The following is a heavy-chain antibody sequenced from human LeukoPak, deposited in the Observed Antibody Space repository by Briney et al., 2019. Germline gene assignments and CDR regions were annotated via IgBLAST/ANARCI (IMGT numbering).Heavy chain of an antibody. V-gene: IGHV3-23*01. Sequence: GGSLRLSCAGSGFTFKFYAMTWVRQAPGKGLEWVSGITGDASATYDADSVKGRFNISRDNSKNNLYLQLNSLRVEDTAVYYCAKAYSSSLYGDAFHIWSQGTKVTVSP. CDR1: GFTFKFYA. J-gene: IGHJ3*02. CDR3: AKAYSSSLYGDAFHI. D-gene: IGHD6-13*01. CDR2: ITGDASAT.